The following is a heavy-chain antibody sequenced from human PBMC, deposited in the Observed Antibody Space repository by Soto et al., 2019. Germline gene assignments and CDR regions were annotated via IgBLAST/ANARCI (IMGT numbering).Heavy chain of an antibody. CDR2: INPNSGGT. CDR3: ATPRKYYYDSSGYDAFDI. Sequence: GASVKVSCKASGYTFTGYYMHWVRQAPGQRLEWKGWINPNSGGTNYAQKYQGWVTMTRDTSFSIAYMELSRLSSDDTAFFYCATPRKYYYDSSGYDAFDIWGKGTMVTVS. V-gene: IGHV1-2*04. J-gene: IGHJ3*02. CDR1: GYTFTGYY. D-gene: IGHD3-22*01.